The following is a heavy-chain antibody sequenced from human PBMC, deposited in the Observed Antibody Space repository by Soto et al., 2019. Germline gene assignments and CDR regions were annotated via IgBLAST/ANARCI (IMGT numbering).Heavy chain of an antibody. CDR1: GFIFSDYT. J-gene: IGHJ5*02. CDR3: AREMSGWAVTLNWFDP. Sequence: QVQLVQSGGGVVQPGRSLRLSCAASGFIFSDYTLHWVRQAPGKGLEWVALISNDGNNRYYADSVKGRFTISRDNSKNTLYQQMNSLRADDTAVFYCAREMSGWAVTLNWFDPWGQGSLVIVSS. D-gene: IGHD4-17*01. CDR2: ISNDGNNR. V-gene: IGHV3-30-3*01.